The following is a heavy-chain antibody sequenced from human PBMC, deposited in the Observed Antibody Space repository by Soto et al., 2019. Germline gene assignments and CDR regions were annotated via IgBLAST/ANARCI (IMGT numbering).Heavy chain of an antibody. D-gene: IGHD3-22*01. J-gene: IGHJ4*02. CDR2: IYPGDSDT. V-gene: IGHV5-51*01. Sequence: GESLKISCKGSGYSFTSYWIGWVRQMPGKGLEWMGIIYPGDSDTRYSPSFQGQVTISADKSISTAYLQWSSLKASDTAIYYCARSPMIAWYYFDYWGQGTLVTVSS. CDR1: GYSFTSYW. CDR3: ARSPMIAWYYFDY.